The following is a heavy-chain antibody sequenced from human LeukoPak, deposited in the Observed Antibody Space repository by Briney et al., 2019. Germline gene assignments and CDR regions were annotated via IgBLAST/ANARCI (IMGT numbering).Heavy chain of an antibody. V-gene: IGHV3-9*01. D-gene: IGHD6-19*01. J-gene: IGHJ3*02. CDR3: AKDRASGLNHAFDI. Sequence: QAGGSLRLSCAASGFTFDDYAMHWVRQAPGKGLEWVSGISWNSGSIGYADSVKGRFTISRDNAKNSLYLQMNSLRAEDTALYYCAKDRASGLNHAFDIWGQGTMVTVSS. CDR2: ISWNSGSI. CDR1: GFTFDDYA.